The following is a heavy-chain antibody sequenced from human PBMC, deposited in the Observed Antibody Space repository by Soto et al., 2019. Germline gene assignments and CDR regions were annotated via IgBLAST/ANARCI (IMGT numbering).Heavy chain of an antibody. CDR2: INSDGSST. J-gene: IGHJ6*03. Sequence: GGSLRLSCAASGFTFSSYWMHWVRQAPGKGLVWVSRINSDGSSTSYADSVKGRFTISRDNAKNTLYLQMNSLRAEDTAVYYCAREVRYFDWLPPSAGYMDVWGKGTTVTVSS. CDR1: GFTFSSYW. CDR3: AREVRYFDWLPPSAGYMDV. D-gene: IGHD3-9*01. V-gene: IGHV3-74*01.